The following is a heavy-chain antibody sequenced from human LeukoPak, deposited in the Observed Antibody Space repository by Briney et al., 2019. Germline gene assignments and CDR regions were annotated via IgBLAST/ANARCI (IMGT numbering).Heavy chain of an antibody. CDR3: ARESRSIATRRTWAGDAFDI. V-gene: IGHV3-74*01. CDR2: INTDGSTT. D-gene: IGHD6-6*01. J-gene: IGHJ3*02. Sequence: GGSLRLSCAASGFTFSTYWMHWVRQAPGKGLVWVSRINTDGSTTNYADSVKGRFTISRDNAKNTLYLQMNSLRAEDTAVYYCARESRSIATRRTWAGDAFDIWGQGTMVTVSS. CDR1: GFTFSTYW.